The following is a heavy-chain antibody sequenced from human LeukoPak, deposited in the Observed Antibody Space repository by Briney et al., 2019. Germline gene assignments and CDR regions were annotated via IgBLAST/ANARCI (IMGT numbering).Heavy chain of an antibody. CDR1: GFTFSSYA. Sequence: GGSLRLSCAASGFTFSSYAMHWVRQAPGRGLEWVAVIWYDGTTKYYADSVKGRFTISRDNSKNTLYLQLNSLRAEDTALYYCAKDVDSGSYYYFDYWGQGTLVTVSS. J-gene: IGHJ4*02. V-gene: IGHV3-33*06. D-gene: IGHD1-26*01. CDR2: IWYDGTTK. CDR3: AKDVDSGSYYYFDY.